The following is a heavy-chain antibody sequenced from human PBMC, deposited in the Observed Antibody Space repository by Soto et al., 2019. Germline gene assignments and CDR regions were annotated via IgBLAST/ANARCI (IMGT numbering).Heavy chain of an antibody. V-gene: IGHV4-34*01. CDR1: GGSFSGYY. CDR3: ARDKISGLFDY. J-gene: IGHJ4*02. CDR2: INHSGST. Sequence: QVQLQQWGAGLLKPSETLSLTCAVYGGSFSGYYWTWIRQPPGTGLEWIGEINHSGSTNYNPSLKSRVTISVDSSKNQFSLKLTSVTAAHTAVYYCARDKISGLFDYWGQGTLVTFSS.